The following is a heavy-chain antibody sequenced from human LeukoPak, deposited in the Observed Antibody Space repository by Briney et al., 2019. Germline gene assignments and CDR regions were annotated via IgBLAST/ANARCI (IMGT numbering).Heavy chain of an antibody. V-gene: IGHV3-23*01. CDR2: ISGSGGST. J-gene: IGHJ4*02. D-gene: IGHD2-21*02. CDR1: GFTFSSYA. Sequence: GGSLRLSCAASGFTFSSYAMSWVRQAPGKGLEWVSAISGSGGSTYYADSAKGRFTISRDNSKNTLYLQKHSLRAHDTAVYYCASDRIVVVPDWAQGTLVTVSS. CDR3: ASDRIVVVPD.